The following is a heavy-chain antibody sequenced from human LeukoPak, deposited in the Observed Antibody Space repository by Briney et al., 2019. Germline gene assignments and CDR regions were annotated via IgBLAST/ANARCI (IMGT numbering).Heavy chain of an antibody. V-gene: IGHV3-9*01. D-gene: IGHD3-10*01. Sequence: GGSLTLTCAASGFSLDAHVMHWVRQPPGKGLEGVSGIYWNSDTISYPYSVKGRSTISSENAHKSLFLPMNRTRADDTASYYCAKDVSSYGLGSYSYVDYSGQGTLVTASS. CDR1: GFSLDAHV. J-gene: IGHJ4*02. CDR3: AKDVSSYGLGSYSYVDY. CDR2: IYWNSDTI.